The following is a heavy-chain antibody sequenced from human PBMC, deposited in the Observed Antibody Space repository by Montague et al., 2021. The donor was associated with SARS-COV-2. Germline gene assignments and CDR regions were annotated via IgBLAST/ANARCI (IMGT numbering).Heavy chain of an antibody. V-gene: IGHV6-1*01. J-gene: IGHJ4*02. CDR2: TYYRSKWYN. CDR3: ARSVGASSSSWPLPPHFDY. CDR1: GDSVSSNSAA. D-gene: IGHD6-13*01. Sequence: CAIFGDSVSSNSAAWNWTKQSLSRGLEWLGRTYYRSKWYNDYALSVKSRITINPDTSKNQFSLQLNSVTPEDTAVYYCARSVGASSSSWPLPPHFDYWGQGTLVTVSS.